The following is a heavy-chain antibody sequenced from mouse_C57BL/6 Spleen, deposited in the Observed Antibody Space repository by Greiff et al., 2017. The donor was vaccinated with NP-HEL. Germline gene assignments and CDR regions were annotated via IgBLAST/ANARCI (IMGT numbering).Heavy chain of an antibody. CDR2: ISSGGSYN. Sequence: EVKVVESGGDLVKPGGSLKLSCAASGFTFSSYGLSWVRQTPDKRLEWVATISSGGSYNYYPDSVKGRFTISRDNAKNTLYLQMSSLKSEDTAMYYCARRFITTDRIYAMDYWGQGTSVTVSS. V-gene: IGHV5-6*02. D-gene: IGHD1-1*01. CDR3: ARRFITTDRIYAMDY. CDR1: GFTFSSYG. J-gene: IGHJ4*01.